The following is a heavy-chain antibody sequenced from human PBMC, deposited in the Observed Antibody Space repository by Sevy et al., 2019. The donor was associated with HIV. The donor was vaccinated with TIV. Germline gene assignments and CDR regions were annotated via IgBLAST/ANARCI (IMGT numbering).Heavy chain of an antibody. J-gene: IGHJ1*01. V-gene: IGHV4-4*02. CDR1: AGSISSSNW. D-gene: IGHD3-16*01. CDR3: ARLAGGVDSGFQH. Sequence: SETLSLTCAVSAGSISSSNWWSWVRQPPGKGLEWIGEIYHSGSTNRNPSLKRRVTISIDKSKNQFSLKLSSVTAADTAVYFCARLAGGVDSGFQHWGQGTLVTVSS. CDR2: IYHSGST.